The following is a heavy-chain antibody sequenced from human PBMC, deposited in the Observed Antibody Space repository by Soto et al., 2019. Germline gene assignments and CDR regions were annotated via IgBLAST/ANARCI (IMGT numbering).Heavy chain of an antibody. CDR3: ARIVAAAATNFDY. D-gene: IGHD6-13*01. CDR1: GGSISNYY. J-gene: IGHJ4*02. Sequence: SETLSLTCTVSGGSISNYYWSWIRQPPGKGLEWIGYIYYSGSTNYNPSLKSRVTISVDTSKNQFSLKLSSVTAADTAVYYCARIVAAAATNFDYWGQGTLVTVS. CDR2: IYYSGST. V-gene: IGHV4-59*01.